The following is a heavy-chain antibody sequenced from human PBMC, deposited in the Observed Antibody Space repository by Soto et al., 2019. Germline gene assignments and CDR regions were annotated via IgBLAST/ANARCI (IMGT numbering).Heavy chain of an antibody. V-gene: IGHV3-23*01. CDR2: ISGSGGST. J-gene: IGHJ4*02. CDR3: AKDVLPGIAAAGLRSPVDY. D-gene: IGHD6-13*01. Sequence: PGGSLRLSCAASGFTFSSYAMSWVRQAPGKGLEWVSAISGSGGSTYYADSVKGRFTISRDNSKNTLYLQMNSLRAEDTAVYYCAKDVLPGIAAAGLRSPVDYWGQGTLVTVSS. CDR1: GFTFSSYA.